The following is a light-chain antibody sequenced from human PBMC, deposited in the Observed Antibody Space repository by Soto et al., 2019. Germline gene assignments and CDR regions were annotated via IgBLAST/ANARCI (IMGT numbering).Light chain of an antibody. Sequence: SALTQPASVSGSPGQSITISCTGTSSDVGGYNYVSWYQQHPGKAPKLMIHDVNKRPSGISDRFSGSKSGNTASLTISGLRSADEADYYCSSYTSTSKVLFGGGTKLTVL. V-gene: IGLV2-14*03. CDR2: DVN. J-gene: IGLJ2*01. CDR3: SSYTSTSKVL. CDR1: SSDVGGYNY.